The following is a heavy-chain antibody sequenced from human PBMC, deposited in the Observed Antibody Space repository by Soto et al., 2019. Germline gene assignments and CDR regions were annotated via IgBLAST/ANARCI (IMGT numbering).Heavy chain of an antibody. CDR3: ARDPNSGYNWGGDF. Sequence: EAQLVESGGGLVQPGGSPRLSCAASGFIFNSYWMSWVRQAPGKGLEWVANMNQYGTEEYYVDSVKGRFTISRDNAKNSLYLQMNSLRAEDTAVYYCARDPNSGYNWGGDFWGQGTLVTVSS. V-gene: IGHV3-7*05. CDR2: MNQYGTEE. J-gene: IGHJ4*02. CDR1: GFIFNSYW. D-gene: IGHD5-12*01.